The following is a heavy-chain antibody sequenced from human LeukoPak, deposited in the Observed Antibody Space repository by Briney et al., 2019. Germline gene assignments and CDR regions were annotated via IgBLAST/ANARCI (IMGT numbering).Heavy chain of an antibody. CDR3: ARYDSRCSLQH. V-gene: IGHV3-33*08. J-gene: IGHJ1*01. CDR1: GFIFRSFG. CDR2: VGYDGDKR. Sequence: PGKSLRLSCAASGFIFRSFGMHWVRQSPGKGLEWLAVVGYDGDKRDYADSVKGRFTISRDNSKNTLYLQMNSLRAEDTAVYYCARYDSRCSLQHWGQGTLVTVSS. D-gene: IGHD3-22*01.